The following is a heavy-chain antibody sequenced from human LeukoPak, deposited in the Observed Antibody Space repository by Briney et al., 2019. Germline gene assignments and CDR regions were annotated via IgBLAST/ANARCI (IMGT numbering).Heavy chain of an antibody. CDR2: IYPGDSDT. J-gene: IGHJ2*01. D-gene: IGHD3-22*01. Sequence: LGESLKISCKGSGYSFTSYWIGWVRQMPGKGLEWMGIIYPGDSDTRYSPSFQGQVTISADKSIGTAYLQWSSLKASDTAMYYCARPRYYDSSGYEYWYFDLWGRGTLVTVSS. V-gene: IGHV5-51*01. CDR1: GYSFTSYW. CDR3: ARPRYYDSSGYEYWYFDL.